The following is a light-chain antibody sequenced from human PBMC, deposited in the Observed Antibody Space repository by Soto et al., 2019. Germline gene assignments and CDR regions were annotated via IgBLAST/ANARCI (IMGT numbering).Light chain of an antibody. V-gene: IGLV2-14*01. CDR2: DVN. Sequence: QSALTQPASVSGSPGQSITISCTRTSSDVGGYNYVSWYQQHPGKAPKLMIYDVNDRPSGVSNRFSGSKSGNTASLTISGLQAEDEADYYCSSYTSSSTLAVFGGGTKLTVL. J-gene: IGLJ2*01. CDR3: SSYTSSSTLAV. CDR1: SSDVGGYNY.